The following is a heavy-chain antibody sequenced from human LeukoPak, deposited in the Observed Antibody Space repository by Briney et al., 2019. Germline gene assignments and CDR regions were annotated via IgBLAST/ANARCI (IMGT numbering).Heavy chain of an antibody. V-gene: IGHV3-74*01. CDR1: GFTFSSYS. CDR2: IRSDGSDT. CDR3: ARDWFHAIDY. J-gene: IGHJ4*02. D-gene: IGHD2/OR15-2a*01. Sequence: GGSLRLSCAASGFTFSSYSMNWVRQAPGEGLVWVSRIRSDGSDTRYAESVKGRFTISRDNAKNTLYLQMNSLRAEDTAVYYCARDWFHAIDYWGQGTLVTVSS.